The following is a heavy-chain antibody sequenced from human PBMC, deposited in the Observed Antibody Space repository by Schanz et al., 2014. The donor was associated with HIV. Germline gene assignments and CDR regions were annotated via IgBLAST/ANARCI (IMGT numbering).Heavy chain of an antibody. CDR3: AKSNGGDTAVVQYYFDY. D-gene: IGHD5-18*01. CDR1: GFRFRSYW. V-gene: IGHV3-7*01. CDR2: IKEDGWQK. J-gene: IGHJ4*01. Sequence: DVQLVESGGSLVQPGGSLRLSCAASGFRFRSYWMSWERQEEGKGRECVANIKEDGWQKYYVDSVKGRFTISRDNAKNSLYLNMYSLRAEDTAVYFCAKSNGGDTAVVQYYFDYWG.